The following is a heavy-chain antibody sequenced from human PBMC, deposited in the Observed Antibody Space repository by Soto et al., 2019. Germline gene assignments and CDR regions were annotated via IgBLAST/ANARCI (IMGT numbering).Heavy chain of an antibody. Sequence: ASVRVSCKVSGYTLTELSMHWVRQAPGKGLGWMGGFDPEDGETIYAQKFQGRVTMTEDTSTDTAYMELSSLRSEDTAVYYCATDRSYCGGDCSSPPYNWFDPWGQGTLVTVSS. V-gene: IGHV1-24*01. CDR3: ATDRSYCGGDCSSPPYNWFDP. J-gene: IGHJ5*02. CDR1: GYTLTELS. D-gene: IGHD2-21*02. CDR2: FDPEDGET.